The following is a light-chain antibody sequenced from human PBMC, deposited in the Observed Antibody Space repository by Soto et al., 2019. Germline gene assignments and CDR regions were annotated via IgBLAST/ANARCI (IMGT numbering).Light chain of an antibody. J-gene: IGKJ1*01. Sequence: EILMTQSPATLSVSRGERATLSCRASQSVSSDLAWYHQKPGQAPRLLIYGASTRATGIPARFSGSGSGTEFTLTINSLQSEDFAVYYCQQYNNWPRTFGQGDQGGYQ. CDR2: GAS. V-gene: IGKV3-15*01. CDR3: QQYNNWPRT. CDR1: QSVSSD.